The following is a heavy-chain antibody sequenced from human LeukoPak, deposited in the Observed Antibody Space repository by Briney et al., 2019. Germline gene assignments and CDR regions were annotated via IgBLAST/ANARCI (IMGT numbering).Heavy chain of an antibody. D-gene: IGHD3-10*01. CDR2: IYYSGST. CDR3: ARAYKWFGELFAWFDP. Sequence: SETLSLTCAVYGGSFSGYYWSWIRQHPGKGLEWIGYIYYSGSTYYNPSLKSRVTISVDTSKNQFSLKLSSVTAADTAVYYCARAYKWFGELFAWFDPWGQGTLVTVSS. V-gene: IGHV4-31*11. J-gene: IGHJ5*02. CDR1: GGSFSGYY.